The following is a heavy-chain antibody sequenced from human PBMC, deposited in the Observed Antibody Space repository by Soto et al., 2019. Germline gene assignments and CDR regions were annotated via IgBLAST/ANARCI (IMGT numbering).Heavy chain of an antibody. CDR2: IYYSGST. D-gene: IGHD6-13*01. CDR1: GGSISNYY. V-gene: IGHV4-59*01. CDR3: ARGPDRQQLDY. J-gene: IGHJ4*02. Sequence: PSETLSLTCTVSGGSISNYYWSWIRQPPGKGLEWIGYIYYSGSTKYNPSLKSRVTISVDTSKNQFSLNLSSVTATDTAVYYCARGPDRQQLDYWGQGTRVTVSS.